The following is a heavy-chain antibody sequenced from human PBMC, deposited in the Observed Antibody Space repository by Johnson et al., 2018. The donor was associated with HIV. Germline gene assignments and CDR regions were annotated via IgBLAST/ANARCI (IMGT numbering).Heavy chain of an antibody. Sequence: QVQLVESGGGVVQPGGSLRLSCAASGFTFSSYAMHWVRQAPGKGLEWVALISYAGSKKYYAESVKGRFTISRDNRKNTLYMQMNSLRAEDTAVYYCAKDQIKRLPVDWAFDIWGRGTMVTVSS. CDR1: GFTFSSYA. CDR2: ISYAGSKK. CDR3: AKDQIKRLPVDWAFDI. J-gene: IGHJ3*02. V-gene: IGHV3-30*18. D-gene: IGHD5-12*01.